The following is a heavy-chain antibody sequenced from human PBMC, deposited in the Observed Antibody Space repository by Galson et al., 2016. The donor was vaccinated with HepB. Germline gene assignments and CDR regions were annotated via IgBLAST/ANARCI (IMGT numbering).Heavy chain of an antibody. CDR1: GGTFRSYA. V-gene: IGHV1-69*13. Sequence: SVKVSCKASGGTFRSYAISWVRQAPGQGLEWMGGIIPIFDTTDYAQKFQGRVTITADESTTTAYMELSSLRSDDTAVYYCASPGRDYYDTSGSYAYWGQGTLVTVSS. J-gene: IGHJ4*02. D-gene: IGHD3-22*01. CDR3: ASPGRDYYDTSGSYAY. CDR2: IIPIFDTT.